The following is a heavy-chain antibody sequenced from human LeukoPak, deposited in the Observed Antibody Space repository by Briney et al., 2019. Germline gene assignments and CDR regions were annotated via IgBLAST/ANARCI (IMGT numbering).Heavy chain of an antibody. J-gene: IGHJ4*02. CDR3: ARFMVRDKLDY. CDR2: ISSSSSYT. V-gene: IGHV3-11*06. CDR1: GFTFSDYY. Sequence: GGSLRLSCAASGFTFSDYYMSWLRQAPGKGLEWVSYISSSSSYTNYADSVKGRFTISRDNAKNSLYLKMNSLRAEDTAVYYCARFMVRDKLDYWGQGTLVTVSS. D-gene: IGHD3-10*01.